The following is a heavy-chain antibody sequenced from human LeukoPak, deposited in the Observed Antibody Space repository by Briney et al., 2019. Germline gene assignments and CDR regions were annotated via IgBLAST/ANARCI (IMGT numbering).Heavy chain of an antibody. CDR2: IYYSGST. CDR3: ARLDFRSGYNWSEEPRAFDI. V-gene: IGHV4-39*01. J-gene: IGHJ3*02. Sequence: SETLSLTCIISGASISSSAYYWGWIRQPPGKGLEWIGTIYYSGSTYYNPSLKSRVTISVDTSKNQFSLKLSSVTAADTAVYYCARLDFRSGYNWSEEPRAFDIWGQGTMVTVSS. CDR1: GASISSSAYY. D-gene: IGHD1-1*01.